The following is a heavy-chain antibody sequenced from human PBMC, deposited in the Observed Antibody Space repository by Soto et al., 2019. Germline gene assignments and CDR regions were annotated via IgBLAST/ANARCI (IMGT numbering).Heavy chain of an antibody. J-gene: IGHJ4*02. CDR2: INHSGST. D-gene: IGHD6-19*01. CDR3: ARRWEAVAGVNFDY. CDR1: GGSFSGYY. Sequence: ETLSLTCAVYGGSFSGYYWSWIRQPPGKGLEWIGEINHSGSTNYNPSLKSRVTISVDTSKNQFSLKLSSVTAADTAVYYCARRWEAVAGVNFDYWGQGTRVTV. V-gene: IGHV4-34*01.